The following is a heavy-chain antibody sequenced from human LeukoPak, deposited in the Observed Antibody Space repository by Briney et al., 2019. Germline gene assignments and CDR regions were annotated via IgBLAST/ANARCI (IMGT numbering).Heavy chain of an antibody. CDR2: IIPIFGTA. Sequence: SVKVSCKASGGTFSSYAISWVRQAPGQGLEWMGGIIPIFGTANYAQKFQGRVTITADESTSTAYMELSSLRSEDTAVYYCARDIQWELPYCDYWGQGTLVTVSS. V-gene: IGHV1-69*13. CDR3: ARDIQWELPYCDY. J-gene: IGHJ4*02. CDR1: GGTFSSYA. D-gene: IGHD1-26*01.